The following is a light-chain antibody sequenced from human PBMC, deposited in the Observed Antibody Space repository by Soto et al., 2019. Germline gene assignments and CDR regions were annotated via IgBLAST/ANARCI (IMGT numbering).Light chain of an antibody. V-gene: IGKV3-15*01. CDR1: QSVTNN. CDR3: LQYNNWPPYS. J-gene: IGKJ2*03. CDR2: GAS. Sequence: EIVMTQSPATLSVSPGERVTLSCRASQSVTNNLAWYQQKSGKIPRLLIYGASTRATGIPARFSGSGSGTEFTLTISSLQSEDFAVYYCLQYNNWPPYSFGQGTKLEV.